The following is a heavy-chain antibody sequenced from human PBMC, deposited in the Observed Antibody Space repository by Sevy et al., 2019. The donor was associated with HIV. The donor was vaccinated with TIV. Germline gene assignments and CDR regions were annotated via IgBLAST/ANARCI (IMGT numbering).Heavy chain of an antibody. CDR2: IGLAGDT. CDR3: ARGRTSGRSALDI. Sequence: GGSLRLSCAASGFTFGNYDMHWVRQDVAKGLEWVSAIGLAGDTHYPGSVKGRFTISRENGKNSLYLQMNSLGDEDTAVHYCARGRTSGRSALDIWGQGTMVTVSS. D-gene: IGHD2-8*01. J-gene: IGHJ3*02. CDR1: GFTFGNYD. V-gene: IGHV3-13*01.